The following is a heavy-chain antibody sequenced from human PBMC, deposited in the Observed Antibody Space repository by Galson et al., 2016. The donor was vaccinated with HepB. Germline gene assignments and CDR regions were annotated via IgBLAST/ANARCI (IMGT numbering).Heavy chain of an antibody. CDR3: AHLLYNTGCQPFGT. V-gene: IGHV2-5*02. CDR2: IYWDDQK. J-gene: IGHJ5*02. CDR1: GFSLSSGVG. Sequence: PALVKPTQTLTLTCTFSGFSLSSGVGVGWIRQPPGQAPEWLSVIYWDDQKFYNPSLESRLSVTKDSSKSRVVLTMTTMDPADTGTYYCAHLLYNTGCQPFGTWGQGTLVIVSS. D-gene: IGHD2-8*02.